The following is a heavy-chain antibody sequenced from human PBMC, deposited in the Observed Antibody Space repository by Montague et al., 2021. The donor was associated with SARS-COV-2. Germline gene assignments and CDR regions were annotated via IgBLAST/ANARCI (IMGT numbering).Heavy chain of an antibody. D-gene: IGHD3-22*01. V-gene: IGHV4-39*01. Sequence: SETLSLTCTVSGGSISSSSYYWGWIRQPPGKGLEWIGCIYYSGSTYYSPSLKSRVSISVDTSKNPLSLKLSSAIAADTAVYYCARFPTSYYYDSKAAPATPDAFDIWGQGTMVTVSS. CDR1: GGSISSSSYY. CDR3: ARFPTSYYYDSKAAPATPDAFDI. CDR2: IYYSGST. J-gene: IGHJ3*02.